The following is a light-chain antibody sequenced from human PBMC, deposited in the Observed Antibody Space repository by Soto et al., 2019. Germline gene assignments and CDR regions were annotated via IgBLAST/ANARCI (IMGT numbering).Light chain of an antibody. CDR1: SSNIGSNT. CDR3: AAWDDSLDGYV. Sequence: QSVLTHPPSASGPPRQAVTISCSGSSSNIGSNTVNWYQQLPGTAPKLLIYSNNQRPSGVPDRFSGSKSGTSASLAISGLQSEDEADYYCAAWDDSLDGYVFGTGTKVTAL. V-gene: IGLV1-44*01. CDR2: SNN. J-gene: IGLJ1*01.